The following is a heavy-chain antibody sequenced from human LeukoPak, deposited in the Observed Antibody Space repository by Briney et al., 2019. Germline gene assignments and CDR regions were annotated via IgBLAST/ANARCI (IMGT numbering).Heavy chain of an antibody. CDR2: ISGSATST. V-gene: IGHV3-23*01. D-gene: IGHD2-21*02. CDR3: ARGPVVVTAALDY. Sequence: GGSLRLSRAASGFTFTNYGMNWVRQAPGKGLEWVSAISGSATSTYYADSVKGRFTISRDNSKNTLYLQMNSLRAEDTAVYYCARGPVVVTAALDYWGQGTLVTVSS. J-gene: IGHJ4*02. CDR1: GFTFTNYG.